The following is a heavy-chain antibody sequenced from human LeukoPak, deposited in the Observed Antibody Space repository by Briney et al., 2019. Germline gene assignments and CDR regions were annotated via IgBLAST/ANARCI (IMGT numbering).Heavy chain of an antibody. V-gene: IGHV4-30-4*07. D-gene: IGHD3-22*01. Sequence: SQTLSLTCTVSGASISSGGYSWSWIRQPPGKGLEWIGYIYYSGSTYYNPSLKSRVTISVDTSKNQFSLKLSSVTAADTAVYYCARVKGYYDIGDAFDIWGQGTMVTVSS. J-gene: IGHJ3*02. CDR1: GASISSGGYS. CDR2: IYYSGST. CDR3: ARVKGYYDIGDAFDI.